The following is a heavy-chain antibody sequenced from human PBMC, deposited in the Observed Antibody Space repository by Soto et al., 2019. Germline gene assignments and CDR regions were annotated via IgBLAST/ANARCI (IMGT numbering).Heavy chain of an antibody. CDR3: ARQIYDSDTGPNFQYYFDS. CDR1: GYGFAGYW. D-gene: IGHD3-22*01. V-gene: IGHV5-10-1*01. J-gene: IGHJ4*02. CDR2: IDPSDSQT. Sequence: PGESLNISCKGSGYGFAGYWITWVRQKPGKGLEWMGRIDPSDSQTYYSPSFRGHVTISATKSITTVFLQWSSLRASDTAMYYCARQIYDSDTGPNFQYYFDSWGQGTPVTVSS.